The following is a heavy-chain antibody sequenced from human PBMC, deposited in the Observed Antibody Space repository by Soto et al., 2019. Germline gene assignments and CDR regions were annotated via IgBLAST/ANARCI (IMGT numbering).Heavy chain of an antibody. V-gene: IGHV3-23*01. J-gene: IGHJ4*02. D-gene: IGHD4-17*01. CDR2: ISGSGGST. Sequence: EVQLLESGGGLVQPGGTLRLSCEASGFTFNTCAMSWVRQAPGKGLEWVSGISGSGGSTNYADSVKDRFTRSRDNSKNTVFRQMNGLRADDTSVYYCAKAWSGDYACYDSWGQGTLVIVSS. CDR3: AKAWSGDYACYDS. CDR1: GFTFNTCA.